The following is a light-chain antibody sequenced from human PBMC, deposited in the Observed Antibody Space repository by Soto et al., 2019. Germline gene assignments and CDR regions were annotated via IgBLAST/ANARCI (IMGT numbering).Light chain of an antibody. V-gene: IGLV2-11*01. CDR2: DVS. J-gene: IGLJ3*02. CDR3: CSYAGSYTWV. Sequence: QSALTQPRSVSGSPGQSVTNSCTGTSSDVGGYNYVSWYQQHPGKAPKLMIYDVSKRPSGVPDRFSGSKSGNTASLTISGLQAEDEADYYCCSYAGSYTWVFGGGTQLTVL. CDR1: SSDVGGYNY.